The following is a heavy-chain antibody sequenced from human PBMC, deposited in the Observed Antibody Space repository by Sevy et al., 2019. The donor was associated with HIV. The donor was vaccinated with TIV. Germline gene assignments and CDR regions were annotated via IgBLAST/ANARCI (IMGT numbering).Heavy chain of an antibody. J-gene: IGHJ6*02. CDR3: ARSRAFYYGMDV. D-gene: IGHD6-6*01. CDR1: GFTFDDYA. Sequence: GGSLRLSCVASGFTFDDYAMHWVRQAPGKGLEWVSGISWHSDIVGYADSVKGRFTISRDNAENSLYLQMNSLRAEDTALYYCARSRAFYYGMDVWGQGTTVTVSS. V-gene: IGHV3-9*01. CDR2: ISWHSDIV.